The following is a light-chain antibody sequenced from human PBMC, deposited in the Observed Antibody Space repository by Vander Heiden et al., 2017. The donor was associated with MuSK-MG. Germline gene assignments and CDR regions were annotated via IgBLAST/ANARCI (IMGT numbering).Light chain of an antibody. CDR1: SSDIGDYNV. CDR2: DVI. J-gene: IGLJ2*01. CDR3: SSYSDTGTPVI. Sequence: QSALTQPASVSRSPGQSIPISCTGTSSDIGDYNVVCWYQPHAGRAPRLIIFDVIQRPSGLSDRFAASKSGYTASLTISGLLAEDEAHYYCSSYSDTGTPVIFGGGTKLTVL. V-gene: IGLV2-14*03.